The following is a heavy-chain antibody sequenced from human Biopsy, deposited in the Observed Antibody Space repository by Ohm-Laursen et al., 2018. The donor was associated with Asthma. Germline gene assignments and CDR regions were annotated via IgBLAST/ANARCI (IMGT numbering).Heavy chain of an antibody. Sequence: GASVKVSCKASRYTVTRYAINWVRQAPGQGLEWMGWINTNTGNPTYAQGFTGRFVFSLDTSVNTAHLQISSLKAEDTAVYYCARMISYYHEMRAPFFDYWGQGTLVTVSS. V-gene: IGHV7-4-1*02. CDR2: INTNTGNP. CDR3: ARMISYYHEMRAPFFDY. J-gene: IGHJ4*02. CDR1: RYTVTRYA. D-gene: IGHD3-22*01.